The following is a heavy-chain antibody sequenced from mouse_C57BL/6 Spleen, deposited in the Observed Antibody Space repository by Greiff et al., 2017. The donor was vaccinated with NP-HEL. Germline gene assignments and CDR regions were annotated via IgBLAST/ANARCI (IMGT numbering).Heavy chain of an antibody. CDR3: ARGYTTVVAIDY. CDR1: GYTFTSYW. D-gene: IGHD1-1*01. Sequence: QVHVKQPGAELVKPGASVKLSCKASGYTFTSYWMHWVKQRPGRGLEWIGRIAPNSGGTKYNEKFKSKATLTVDKPSSTAYMQLSSLTSEDSAVYYCARGYTTVVAIDYWGKGTTLTVSS. CDR2: IAPNSGGT. J-gene: IGHJ2*01. V-gene: IGHV1-72*01.